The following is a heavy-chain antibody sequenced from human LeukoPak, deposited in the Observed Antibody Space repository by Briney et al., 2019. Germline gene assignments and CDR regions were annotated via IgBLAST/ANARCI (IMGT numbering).Heavy chain of an antibody. Sequence: ASVKVSCKASGYTFTGYYMHWVRQAPGQGLEWMGWINPNSGGTNYAQKFQGRVTMTRDTSISTAYMELSRLRSDDTAVYYCARALRYFDWLLPLDAFDIWGQGTMVTVSS. CDR1: GYTFTGYY. D-gene: IGHD3-9*01. CDR2: INPNSGGT. J-gene: IGHJ3*02. CDR3: ARALRYFDWLLPLDAFDI. V-gene: IGHV1-2*02.